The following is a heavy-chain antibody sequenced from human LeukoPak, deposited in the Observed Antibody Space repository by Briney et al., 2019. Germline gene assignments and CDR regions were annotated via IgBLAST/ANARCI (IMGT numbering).Heavy chain of an antibody. CDR3: VIHCSSTSCSLPIFDY. J-gene: IGHJ4*02. V-gene: IGHV4-34*01. CDR2: INHSGST. Sequence: SETLSLTCAVYGGSFSGYYWSWIRQPPGKGLEWIGEINHSGSTNYNPSLKSRATISVDTSKNQFSLKLSSVTAADTAVYYCVIHCSSTSCSLPIFDYWGQGTLVTVSS. D-gene: IGHD2-2*01. CDR1: GGSFSGYY.